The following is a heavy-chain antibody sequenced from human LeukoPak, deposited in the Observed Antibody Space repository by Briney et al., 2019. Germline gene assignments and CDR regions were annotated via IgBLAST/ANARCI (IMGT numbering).Heavy chain of an antibody. CDR1: GYTFSAYY. D-gene: IGHD5-12*01. Sequence: ASVKVSCKASGYTFSAYYMHWVRQAPGQRLEWMGWINPNNDGTNYAQKFYGRVTMTWDTSISTAYMELNRLKSDDTAVYYRARAHVDIVATIKFDSWGQGTLVTVSS. V-gene: IGHV1-2*02. CDR2: INPNNDGT. J-gene: IGHJ4*02. CDR3: ARAHVDIVATIKFDS.